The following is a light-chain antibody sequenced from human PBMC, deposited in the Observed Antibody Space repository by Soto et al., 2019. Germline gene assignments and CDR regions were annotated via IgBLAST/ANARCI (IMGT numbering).Light chain of an antibody. CDR2: GAS. CDR1: RNINRK. CDR3: QQYYDYPPLI. V-gene: IGKV3-15*01. Sequence: EIVMTQSPATLSVSPGERATLSCRASRNINRKLAWYQQKPGQAPRLLISGASTRATGIPARFSGSGSGTAFTLTISSLQSDDFAVYYCQQYYDYPPLIFGGGTKVEIK. J-gene: IGKJ4*01.